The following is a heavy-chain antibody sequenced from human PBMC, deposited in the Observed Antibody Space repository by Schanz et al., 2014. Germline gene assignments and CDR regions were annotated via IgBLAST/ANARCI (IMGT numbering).Heavy chain of an antibody. Sequence: EVQLVESGGGLVKPGGSLRLSCEASEFTFSSYKMNWVRQAPGRGLEWVSGISGSGGSTYYADSVKGRFTISRDNSKNTLYLQMNSLRAEDTAVYYCAKARRKSNCSGGRCFHYSYYGMDVWGQGTTVTVSS. D-gene: IGHD2-15*01. CDR3: AKARRKSNCSGGRCFHYSYYGMDV. J-gene: IGHJ6*02. V-gene: IGHV3-23*04. CDR2: ISGSGGST. CDR1: EFTFSSYK.